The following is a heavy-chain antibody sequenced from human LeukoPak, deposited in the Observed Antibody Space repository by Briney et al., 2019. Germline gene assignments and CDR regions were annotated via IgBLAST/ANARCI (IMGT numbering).Heavy chain of an antibody. Sequence: GESLKISCKGSGYSFSNYWIGWVRQMPGKGLEWMGIVYPGDSDTRYSPSFQGQVTISADKSISTAYLQWSSLKASDTAMYYCARYERSEIVGGDYWGQGTLVTVSS. CDR1: GYSFSNYW. CDR2: VYPGDSDT. J-gene: IGHJ4*02. D-gene: IGHD1-26*01. CDR3: ARYERSEIVGGDY. V-gene: IGHV5-51*01.